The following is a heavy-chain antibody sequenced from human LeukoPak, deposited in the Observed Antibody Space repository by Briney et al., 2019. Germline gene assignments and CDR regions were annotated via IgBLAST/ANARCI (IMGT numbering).Heavy chain of an antibody. CDR1: GFTFSSFA. J-gene: IGHJ4*02. CDR3: ARDGPTGASRFFLVQ. V-gene: IGHV3-21*01. CDR2: MSSGGTYI. Sequence: GGSLRLSCAASGFTFSSFAMTWVRQAPGKGLEWVSSMSSGGTYIYYPDSVRGRFTISRDNAKNSLYLLMNNLRPEDTGVYYGARDGPTGASRFFLVQGGQGTLVTVSS. D-gene: IGHD3-3*01.